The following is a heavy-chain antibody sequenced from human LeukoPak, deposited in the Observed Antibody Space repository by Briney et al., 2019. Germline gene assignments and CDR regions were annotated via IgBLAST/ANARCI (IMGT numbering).Heavy chain of an antibody. CDR2: INHSGST. D-gene: IGHD3-10*01. Sequence: SETLSLTCAVYGGSFSGYYWSWIRQPPGKGLEWIVEINHSGSTNYNPSLKSRVTISVDTSKNQFSLKLSSVTAADTAVYYCARGRRNYYGSGSYYLGYYFDYWGQGTLVTVSS. CDR1: GGSFSGYY. V-gene: IGHV4-34*01. CDR3: ARGRRNYYGSGSYYLGYYFDY. J-gene: IGHJ4*02.